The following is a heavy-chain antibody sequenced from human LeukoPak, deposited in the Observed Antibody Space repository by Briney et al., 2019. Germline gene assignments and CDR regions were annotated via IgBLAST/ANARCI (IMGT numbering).Heavy chain of an antibody. CDR3: ARNLYGGNLNYFDY. CDR1: GGSISGSEW. CDR2: IYHSGST. J-gene: IGHJ4*02. V-gene: IGHV4-4*02. Sequence: SGTLSLTCAVSGGSISGSEWWTWVRQPPGKGLEWIGEIYHSGSTNYNPSLKSRVTISIDKSKNQLFLKLNSVTAADTAVYYCARNLYGGNLNYFDYWGQGTLVTVSS. D-gene: IGHD4-23*01.